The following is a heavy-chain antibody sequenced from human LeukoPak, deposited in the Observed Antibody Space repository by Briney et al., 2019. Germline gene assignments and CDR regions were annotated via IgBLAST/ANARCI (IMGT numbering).Heavy chain of an antibody. CDR3: AKDLNPNWNDYFDY. J-gene: IGHJ4*02. V-gene: IGHV3-53*01. CDR2: IYIDGDT. Sequence: PGGSLRLSCAASGITVSSNYMSWVRQAPGRGLEWVSLIYIDGDTYYADSVRGRITISRDNSKNTLYLQMNSLRAEDTAVYYCAKDLNPNWNDYFDYWGQGTLVTVSS. D-gene: IGHD1-1*01. CDR1: GITVSSNY.